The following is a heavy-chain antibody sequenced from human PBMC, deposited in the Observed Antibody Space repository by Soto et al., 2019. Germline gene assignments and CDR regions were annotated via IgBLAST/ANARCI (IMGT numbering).Heavy chain of an antibody. CDR3: ARTTFDSYDSSGYSRGFDP. Sequence: QLQLQESGSGLVKPSQTLSLTCAVSGGSISSGGYSWSWIRQPPGKGLEWIGYIYHSGSTYYNPSRRSRLTKSVDRSNNHFPPTLSSATAAATAVYYCARTTFDSYDSSGYSRGFDPWGQGTLVTVSS. D-gene: IGHD3-22*01. CDR1: GGSISSGGYS. V-gene: IGHV4-30-2*01. CDR2: IYHSGST. J-gene: IGHJ5*02.